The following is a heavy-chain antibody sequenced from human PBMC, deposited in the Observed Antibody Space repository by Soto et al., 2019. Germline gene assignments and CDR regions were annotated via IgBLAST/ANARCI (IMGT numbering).Heavy chain of an antibody. CDR1: GGSISSTPSY. J-gene: IGHJ4*01. V-gene: IGHV4-39*01. D-gene: IGHD5-18*01. CDR3: ARPRHHTAMVFDY. CDR2: TYFGGST. Sequence: PSETLSLTCTVSGGSISSTPSYWAWIRQPPGKGLEWVGSTYFGGSTYYNPSLKSRVSISVDTSKNQISLKVSPATATDTAVYFCARPRHHTAMVFDYWGQGTLGTVSS.